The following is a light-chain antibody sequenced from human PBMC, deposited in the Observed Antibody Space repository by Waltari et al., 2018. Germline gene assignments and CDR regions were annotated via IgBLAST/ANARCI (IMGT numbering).Light chain of an antibody. CDR1: QSLLPNNGYNY. V-gene: IGKV2-28*01. CDR3: MQVLRTVWT. CDR2: LGA. J-gene: IGKJ1*01. Sequence: DIVVTQSPLSLHVTPGASASISCRYTQSLLPNNGYNYLDWILQKPGRPPQLLIYLGANRASGVPHRFRGSGSGTDFTLQISRVEAEDVGVYYCMQVLRTVWTFGQGTKVEIK.